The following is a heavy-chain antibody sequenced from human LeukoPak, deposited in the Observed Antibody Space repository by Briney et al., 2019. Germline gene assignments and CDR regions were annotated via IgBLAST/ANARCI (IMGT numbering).Heavy chain of an antibody. Sequence: GGSLRLSCAASGFTFSNYWMHWVRQAPGKGLVWVSRINPDGGRISYADSVQGRFTISRDNAKNTVYLQMNSLRAEDTAVYYCARVANPWQWLAEYFQHWGQGTLVTVSS. CDR3: ARVANPWQWLAEYFQH. J-gene: IGHJ1*01. D-gene: IGHD6-19*01. CDR1: GFTFSNYW. CDR2: INPDGGRI. V-gene: IGHV3-74*01.